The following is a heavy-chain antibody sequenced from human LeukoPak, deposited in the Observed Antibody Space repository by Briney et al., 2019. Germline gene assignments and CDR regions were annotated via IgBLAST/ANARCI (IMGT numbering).Heavy chain of an antibody. CDR2: ISGSGGST. J-gene: IGHJ4*02. V-gene: IGHV3-23*01. D-gene: IGHD3-3*02. Sequence: GGSLRLSCAASGFTFSSYAMNWVRQAPGKGLEWVSAISGSGGSTYYADSVKGRFTISRDNSRNTLYLQMNSLRAEDTAVYYCAKDLANVIFGVVTPSPFDYWGQGTLVTVSS. CDR3: AKDLANVIFGVVTPSPFDY. CDR1: GFTFSSYA.